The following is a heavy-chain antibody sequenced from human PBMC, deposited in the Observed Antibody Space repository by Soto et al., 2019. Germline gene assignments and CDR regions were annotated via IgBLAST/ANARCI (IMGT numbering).Heavy chain of an antibody. D-gene: IGHD2-2*01. Sequence: SETLSLTCAVYGGCFSGYYWSWIRQPPGKGLEWIGEINHSGSTNYNPSLKSRVTISVDTSKNQFSLKLSSVTAADTAVYYCARHIVVVPAAIWMHYQYGIDVWGQAITVTVSS. J-gene: IGHJ6*02. CDR1: GGCFSGYY. CDR2: INHSGST. CDR3: ARHIVVVPAAIWMHYQYGIDV. V-gene: IGHV4-34*01.